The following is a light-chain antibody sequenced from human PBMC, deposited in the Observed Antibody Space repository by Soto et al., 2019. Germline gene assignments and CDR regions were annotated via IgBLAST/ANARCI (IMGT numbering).Light chain of an antibody. V-gene: IGLV1-47*01. J-gene: IGLJ2*01. CDR1: SSNIGGNY. Sequence: QSVLTQPPSASGTPGQRVTISCFGSSSNIGGNYVYWYQQLPGTAPKLLIYRNSQRPSGVPDRFSGSKSGTSASLAISGLRSEDEADYHCATWDGSLRAVVFGGGTKVTVL. CDR3: ATWDGSLRAVV. CDR2: RNS.